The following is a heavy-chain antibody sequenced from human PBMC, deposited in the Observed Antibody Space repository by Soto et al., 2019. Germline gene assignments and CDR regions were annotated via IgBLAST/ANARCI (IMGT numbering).Heavy chain of an antibody. Sequence: ESGGGLVQPGGSLRLSCAASGFTFSTYWMTWVREAPGKGLEWVANIRQDGREKNYVDSVEGRFTISRDYADNSLYLQLNSLRADDTAVYYCARGYCSGGFCFAGAFDIWGQGTRVTVSS. V-gene: IGHV3-7*01. CDR3: ARGYCSGGFCFAGAFDI. CDR2: IRQDGREK. J-gene: IGHJ3*02. D-gene: IGHD2-15*01. CDR1: GFTFSTYW.